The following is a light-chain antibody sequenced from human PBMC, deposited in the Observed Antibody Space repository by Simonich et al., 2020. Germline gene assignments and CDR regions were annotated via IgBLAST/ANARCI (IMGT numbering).Light chain of an antibody. CDR2: DVS. CDR1: SSDVGSYNL. Sequence: QSALTQPASVSGSPGQSITISCTGTSSDVGSYNLVSCYQQHPGKAPKLMIYDVSKRPSGVSNRFSGSKSGNTASLTISGLQAEDEADYYCSSYTSSSTWVFGGGTKLTVL. CDR3: SSYTSSSTWV. J-gene: IGLJ3*02. V-gene: IGLV2-14*02.